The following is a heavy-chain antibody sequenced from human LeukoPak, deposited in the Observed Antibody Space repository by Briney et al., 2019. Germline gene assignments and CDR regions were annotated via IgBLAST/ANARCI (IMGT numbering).Heavy chain of an antibody. D-gene: IGHD5-18*01. CDR3: AGSGGDSYGFDY. CDR1: GDAISSYY. J-gene: IGHJ4*02. CDR2: IYHSGST. Sequence: SETLSLTCTVSGDAISSYYWSWIQQPPGKGLEWIGYIYHSGSTYYNPSLKSRVTISVDRSKNQFSLKLSSVTAADTAVYYCAGSGGDSYGFDYWGQGTLVTVSS. V-gene: IGHV4-59*04.